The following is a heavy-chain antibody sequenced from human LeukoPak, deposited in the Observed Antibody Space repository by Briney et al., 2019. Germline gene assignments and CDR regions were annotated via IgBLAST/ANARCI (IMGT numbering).Heavy chain of an antibody. J-gene: IGHJ4*02. CDR2: FDPEDGET. CDR1: GYTLTELS. D-gene: IGHD5-18*01. Sequence: ASVKVSCKVSGYTLTELSMHWVRQAPGKGLEWMGGFDPEDGETIYAQKFQGRVTMTEDTSTDTAYMELSSLRSEDTAVYYCATAQVDTAIVTPFGYWGQGTLVTVSS. CDR3: ATAQVDTAIVTPFGY. V-gene: IGHV1-24*01.